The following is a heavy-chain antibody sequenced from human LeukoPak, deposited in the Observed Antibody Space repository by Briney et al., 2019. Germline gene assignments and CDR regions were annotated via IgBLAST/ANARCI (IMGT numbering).Heavy chain of an antibody. D-gene: IGHD2-15*01. CDR1: GFTFSSYA. Sequence: GGSLRLSCAASGFTFSSYAVSWVRQSPGKGLEWVSTISGTGGTTYYADSVKGRFTTSRDNSKNTLYLQMNSLRAEDTAVYYCANPGYCSGGSCYKEDYYYYGMDVWGQGTTVTVSS. J-gene: IGHJ6*02. V-gene: IGHV3-23*01. CDR3: ANPGYCSGGSCYKEDYYYYGMDV. CDR2: ISGTGGTT.